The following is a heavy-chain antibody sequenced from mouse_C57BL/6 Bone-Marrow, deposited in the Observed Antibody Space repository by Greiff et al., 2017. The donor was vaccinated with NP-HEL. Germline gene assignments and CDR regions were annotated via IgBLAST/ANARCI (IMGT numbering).Heavy chain of an antibody. Sequence: VQLKQSGAELVRPGASVKLSCTASGFNIKDDYMHWVKQRPEQGLEWIGWIDPENGDTEYASKFQGKATITADTSSNTAYLQLSSLTSEDTAVYYCTTPFITTLVDFDYWGQGTTLTVSS. D-gene: IGHD1-1*01. J-gene: IGHJ2*01. CDR3: TTPFITTLVDFDY. V-gene: IGHV14-4*01. CDR1: GFNIKDDY. CDR2: IDPENGDT.